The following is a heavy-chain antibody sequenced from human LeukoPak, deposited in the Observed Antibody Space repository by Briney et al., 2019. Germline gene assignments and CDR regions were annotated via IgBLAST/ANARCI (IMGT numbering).Heavy chain of an antibody. CDR2: IYHSGST. Sequence: SETLSLTCAVSGGSISSTNWWSWVRQPPGKGLEWIGEIYHSGSTNYNPSLKSRVTISVDKSKSQFSLKLSSVTAADTAVYYCARGPPPGIAAAGTIWYFDLWGRGTLVTVSS. CDR3: ARGPPPGIAAAGTIWYFDL. D-gene: IGHD6-13*01. J-gene: IGHJ2*01. V-gene: IGHV4-4*02. CDR1: GGSISSTNW.